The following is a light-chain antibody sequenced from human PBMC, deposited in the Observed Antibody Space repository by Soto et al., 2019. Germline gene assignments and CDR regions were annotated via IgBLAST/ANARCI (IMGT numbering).Light chain of an antibody. J-gene: IGKJ1*01. CDR3: QQHYSYPQT. V-gene: IGKV1-8*01. Sequence: AIRMTQSPSSFSASTGDRVTITCRASQGISSYLAWYQQKPGKAPKLLIYAASTLQSGVPSRFSGSGSGTDFTLTISSLQSEDFATYYCQQHYSYPQTFGQGTKVEIK. CDR2: AAS. CDR1: QGISSY.